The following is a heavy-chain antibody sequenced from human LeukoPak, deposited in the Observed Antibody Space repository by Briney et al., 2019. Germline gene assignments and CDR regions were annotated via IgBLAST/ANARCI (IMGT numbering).Heavy chain of an antibody. Sequence: GSLRLSCAASGFTFRSYSMNWGRQAPGEGLEWVSSISSSSSYIYYADSVKGRFTISRDNAKNSLYLQMNSLRAEDTAVYYCARDVAVDQWGQGTLVTVSS. CDR1: GFTFRSYS. CDR3: ARDVAVDQ. CDR2: ISSSSSYI. D-gene: IGHD6-19*01. V-gene: IGHV3-21*01. J-gene: IGHJ4*02.